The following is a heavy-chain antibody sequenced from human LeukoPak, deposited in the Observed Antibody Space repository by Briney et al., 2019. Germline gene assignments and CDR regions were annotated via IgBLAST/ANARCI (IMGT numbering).Heavy chain of an antibody. D-gene: IGHD3-10*01. CDR1: GGTFSSYA. CDR3: ASAGFGELAWFDP. V-gene: IGHV1-69*05. CDR2: IIPIFGTA. J-gene: IGHJ5*02. Sequence: GASVKVSCKASGGTFSSYAISWVRQAPGQGLEWMGGIIPIFGTANCAQKFQGRVTITTDESTSTAYMELSSLRSEDTAVYYCASAGFGELAWFDPWGQGTLVTVSS.